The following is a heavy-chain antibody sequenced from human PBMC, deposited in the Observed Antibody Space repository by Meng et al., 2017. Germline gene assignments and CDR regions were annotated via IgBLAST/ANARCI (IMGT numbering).Heavy chain of an antibody. CDR3: ARGVRLPDY. J-gene: IGHJ4*02. V-gene: IGHV4-34*01. D-gene: IGHD2-15*01. Sequence: QVQLEQWGAGLLKPSQTLSLTCAVYGGSFSGYYWSWIRQPPGKGLEWIGEINHSGSTNYNPSLKSRVTISVDTSKNQFSLKLSSVTAADTAVYYCARGVRLPDYWGQGTLVTVSS. CDR1: GGSFSGYY. CDR2: INHSGST.